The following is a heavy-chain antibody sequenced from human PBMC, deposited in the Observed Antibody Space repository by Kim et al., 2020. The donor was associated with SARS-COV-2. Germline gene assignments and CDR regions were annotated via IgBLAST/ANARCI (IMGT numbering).Heavy chain of an antibody. CDR3: AKVYTWFDP. V-gene: IGHV3-74*01. CDR2: INTDGSVT. J-gene: IGHJ5*02. Sequence: GGSLRLSCAASGFTFSNYWMHWVRQAPGKGLVWVSRINTDGSVTTYADSVKGRFTISRDNEKNTLYLQMNSLRAEDTAVYYCAKVYTWFDPWGQGTLVAVSS. D-gene: IGHD3-16*01. CDR1: GFTFSNYW.